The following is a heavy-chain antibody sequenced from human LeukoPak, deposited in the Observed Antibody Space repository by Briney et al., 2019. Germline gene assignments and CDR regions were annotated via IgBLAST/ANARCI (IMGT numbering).Heavy chain of an antibody. CDR3: ARQSQWLVHFDY. J-gene: IGHJ4*02. CDR2: IYYSGST. D-gene: IGHD6-19*01. Sequence: SETLSLTCTVSVGSISSSSYYWGWIRQPLGKGLEWIGSIYYSGSTYYNTSLKSRVTISVDKSKNQFSLKLRSVTAADTAVYYCARQSQWLVHFDYWGQGTLVTVSS. CDR1: VGSISSSSYY. V-gene: IGHV4-39*01.